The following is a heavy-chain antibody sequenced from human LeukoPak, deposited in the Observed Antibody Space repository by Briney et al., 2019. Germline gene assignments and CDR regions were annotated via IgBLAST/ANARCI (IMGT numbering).Heavy chain of an antibody. CDR2: ISAYNGNT. CDR1: GYTFTSYG. D-gene: IGHD2-15*01. Sequence: ASVKVSCKASGYTFTSYGISRVRQAPRQGLEWMGWISAYNGNTNYAQKLQGRVTMTTDTSTSTAYMELRSLRSDDTAVYYCARDGDIVVVVAAAPYIYYYGMDVWGQGTTVTVSS. CDR3: ARDGDIVVVVAAAPYIYYYGMDV. V-gene: IGHV1-18*01. J-gene: IGHJ6*02.